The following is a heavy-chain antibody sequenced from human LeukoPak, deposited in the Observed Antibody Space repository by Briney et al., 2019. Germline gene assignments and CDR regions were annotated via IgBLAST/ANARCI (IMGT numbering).Heavy chain of an antibody. D-gene: IGHD3-16*01. CDR1: GYTFTSYA. Sequence: SVKVSGKAAGYTFTSYAMKWGRQAPGQGLEGGGWINTNTGDATYAQGLTGRFVFSLYTSVRTAYVQLSSLKDEDTAVYYCARDSHDYVCGSRYLDYWGQGTLVSVSS. CDR3: ARDSHDYVCGSRYLDY. J-gene: IGHJ4*02. V-gene: IGHV7-4-1*02. CDR2: INTNTGDA.